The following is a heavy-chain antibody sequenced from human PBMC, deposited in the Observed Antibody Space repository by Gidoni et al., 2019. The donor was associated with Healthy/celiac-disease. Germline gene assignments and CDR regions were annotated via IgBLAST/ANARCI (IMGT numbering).Heavy chain of an antibody. J-gene: IGHJ3*02. Sequence: QVQLVESGGGVVQPGRSLRLSCAASGVTFSSYGMHWVRQAPGKGLEWVAVIWYDGSNKYYADSVKGRFTISRDNSKNTLYLQMNSLRAEDTAVYYCARDGYSAGEAFDIWGQGTMVTVSS. D-gene: IGHD6-13*01. CDR3: ARDGYSAGEAFDI. CDR2: IWYDGSNK. V-gene: IGHV3-33*01. CDR1: GVTFSSYG.